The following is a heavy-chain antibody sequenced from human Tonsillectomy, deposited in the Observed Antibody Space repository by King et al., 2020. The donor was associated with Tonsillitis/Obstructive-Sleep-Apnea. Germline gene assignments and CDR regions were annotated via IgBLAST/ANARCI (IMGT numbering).Heavy chain of an antibody. CDR3: ARDIGIGLVWFGELSASYGMDV. J-gene: IGHJ6*01. D-gene: IGHD3-10*01. CDR1: GYTFTGYY. V-gene: IGHV1-2*02. CDR2: INPNSGGT. Sequence: QLVQSGAEVKKPGASVKVSCKASGYTFTGYYMHWVRQAPGQGLEWMGWINPNSGGTNYAQKFQGRVTMTRDTSISTAYMELSRLRSDDTAVYYCARDIGIGLVWFGELSASYGMDVWGQGTTVTVS.